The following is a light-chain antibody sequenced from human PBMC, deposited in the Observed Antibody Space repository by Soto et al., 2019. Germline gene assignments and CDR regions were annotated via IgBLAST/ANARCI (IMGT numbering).Light chain of an antibody. CDR1: QSVSYN. J-gene: IGKJ4*01. CDR3: QQYKNWPPLT. CDR2: GAF. V-gene: IGKV3-15*01. Sequence: EIVMTQSPATLSVSPGETATLSCRASQSVSYNLAWYQQKHGQGPRLLIYGAFTRATGIPARFSGSGSGTDFTLTISSLQSEDFAVYYCQQYKNWPPLTFGGGTNVEIK.